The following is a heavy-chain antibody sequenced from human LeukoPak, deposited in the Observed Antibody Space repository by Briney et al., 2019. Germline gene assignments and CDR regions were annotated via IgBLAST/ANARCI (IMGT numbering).Heavy chain of an antibody. J-gene: IGHJ4*02. CDR1: GGSVSSYY. Sequence: SETLSLTCTVSGGSVSSYYWSWIRQTPEKGLEWIGYMSYSGRTDYGPSLKSRVTMSVDTSKNQFSLKMSYVTAADTGVYYCARGYWRDDICQVFPYWGQGTLVTVS. CDR2: MSYSGRT. V-gene: IGHV4-59*02. D-gene: IGHD2-21*02. CDR3: ARGYWRDDICQVFPY.